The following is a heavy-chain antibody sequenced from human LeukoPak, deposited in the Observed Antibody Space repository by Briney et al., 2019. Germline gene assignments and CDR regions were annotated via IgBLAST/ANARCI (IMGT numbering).Heavy chain of an antibody. V-gene: IGHV4-61*02. CDR3: ATTPAYYYDSSGYYADY. D-gene: IGHD3-22*01. CDR2: IYTSGST. J-gene: IGHJ4*02. Sequence: SQTLSLTCTVSGGSISSGSYHWSWIRQPAGKGLEWIGRIYTSGSTNYNPSLKSRVTISVDTSKNQFSLKLSSVTAADSAVYYCATTPAYYYDSSGYYADYWGQGTLVTVSS. CDR1: GGSISSGSYH.